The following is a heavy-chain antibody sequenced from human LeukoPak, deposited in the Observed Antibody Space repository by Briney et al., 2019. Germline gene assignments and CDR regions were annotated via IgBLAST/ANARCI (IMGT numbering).Heavy chain of an antibody. D-gene: IGHD2-15*01. J-gene: IGHJ4*02. Sequence: SETLSLTCTVSGGSISSSSYYWGWIRQPPGKGLEWIGSIYYSGSTYYNPSLKSRVTISVDTSKNQFSLKLSSVTAADTAVYYCARHAVEAYFDYWGQGTLVTVSS. CDR2: IYYSGST. V-gene: IGHV4-39*01. CDR1: GGSISSSSYY. CDR3: ARHAVEAYFDY.